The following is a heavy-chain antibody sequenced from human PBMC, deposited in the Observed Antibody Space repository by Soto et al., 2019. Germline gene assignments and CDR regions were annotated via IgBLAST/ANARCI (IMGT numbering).Heavy chain of an antibody. CDR3: ARQVWFGELDY. J-gene: IGHJ4*02. V-gene: IGHV4-39*01. D-gene: IGHD3-10*01. CDR1: GGSISSSSYY. Sequence: QLQLQESGPGLVKPSETLSLTCTVSGGSISSSSYYWGWIRQPPGKGLEWIGSIYYSGSTYYNPSLKSRVTISVDTSKNQFSLKLSSVTAADTAVYYCARQVWFGELDYWGQGTLVTVSS. CDR2: IYYSGST.